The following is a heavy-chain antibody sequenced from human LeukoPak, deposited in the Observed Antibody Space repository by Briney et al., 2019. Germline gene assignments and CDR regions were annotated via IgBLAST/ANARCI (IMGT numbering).Heavy chain of an antibody. D-gene: IGHD5-12*01. V-gene: IGHV3-33*08. CDR3: ARSPDIVATGYFDY. J-gene: IGHJ4*02. CDR2: IWYDGSNK. Sequence: GGSLRLSCAASEFTFVRYAMNWVRQAPGKGLEWVAVIWYDGSNKYYADSVKGRFTISRDNSKNTLYLQMNSLRAEDTAVYYCARSPDIVATGYFDYWGQGTLVTVSS. CDR1: EFTFVRYA.